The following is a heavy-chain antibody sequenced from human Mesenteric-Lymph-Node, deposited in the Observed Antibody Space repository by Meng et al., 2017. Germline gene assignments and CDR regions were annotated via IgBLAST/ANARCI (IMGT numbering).Heavy chain of an antibody. CDR3: ASIPYSSSWDV. J-gene: IGHJ4*02. D-gene: IGHD6-13*01. V-gene: IGHV4-59*12. CDR1: GGSISGYY. CDR2: IFYTGST. Sequence: GSLRLSCTVSGGSISGYYWSWIRQPPGKGLEWIGYIFYTGSTDYNPSLKSRVTISVDTSKNQFSLKLSSVTAADTAVYYCASIPYSSSWDVWGQGTLVTVSS.